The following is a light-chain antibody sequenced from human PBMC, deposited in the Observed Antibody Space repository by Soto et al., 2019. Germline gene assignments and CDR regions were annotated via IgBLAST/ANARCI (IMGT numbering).Light chain of an antibody. CDR1: SSDVGSYNL. CDR2: ESG. V-gene: IGLV2-23*01. J-gene: IGLJ3*02. Sequence: QSALTQPASVSGSPGQSITISCTGSSSDVGSYNLVSWYQQHPGKAPKLMVYESGKRHSGVSDRFFGSKSGNTASLTISGLQAEDEADYYCCSFARGTTLVFGGGTKLTVL. CDR3: CSFARGTTLV.